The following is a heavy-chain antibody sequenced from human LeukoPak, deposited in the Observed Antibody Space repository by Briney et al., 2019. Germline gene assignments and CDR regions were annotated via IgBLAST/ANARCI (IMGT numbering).Heavy chain of an antibody. J-gene: IGHJ3*02. V-gene: IGHV3-30-3*01. CDR3: ARGGGGDMKRDAFDI. Sequence: GGSLRLSCAASGFTVSTYAMHWVRQAPGKGLEWVAAISYDGSNKYYADSVKGRFTISRDNSKNTLYLQMNSLRAEDTAVYYCARGGGGDMKRDAFDIWGQGTMVTVSS. CDR2: ISYDGSNK. D-gene: IGHD2-21*02. CDR1: GFTVSTYA.